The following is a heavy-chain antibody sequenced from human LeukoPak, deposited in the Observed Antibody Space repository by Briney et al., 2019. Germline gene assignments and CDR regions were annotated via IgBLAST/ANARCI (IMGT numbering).Heavy chain of an antibody. CDR2: INYSGST. D-gene: IGHD2-15*01. J-gene: IGHJ4*01. CDR1: GDSMNNYD. V-gene: IGHV4-59*08. CDR3: ARSGGGTWLGSFDY. Sequence: SETLSLTCTVSGDSMNNYDWSWIRQPPGKGLEWIGNINYSGSTNPNPSLKRRAAISVDMSRKHFFLDLSSVTAADTAVYYCARSGGGTWLGSFDYWGQGTLVTVSS.